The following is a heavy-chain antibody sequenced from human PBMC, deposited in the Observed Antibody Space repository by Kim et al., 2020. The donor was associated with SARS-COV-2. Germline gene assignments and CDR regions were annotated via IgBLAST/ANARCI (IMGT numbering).Heavy chain of an antibody. CDR3: ACIAAAGTYGAFDI. V-gene: IGHV3-23*03. J-gene: IGHJ3*02. CDR2: IYSGGSST. CDR1: GFTFSSYA. Sequence: GGSLRLSCAASGFTFSSYAMSWVRQAPGKGLEWVSVIYSGGSSTYYADSVKGRFTISRDNSKNTLYLQMNSLRAEDTAVYYCACIAAAGTYGAFDIWGQGTMVTVSS. D-gene: IGHD6-13*01.